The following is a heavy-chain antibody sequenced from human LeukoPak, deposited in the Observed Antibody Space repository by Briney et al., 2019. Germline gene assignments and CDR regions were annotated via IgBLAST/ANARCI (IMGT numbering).Heavy chain of an antibody. D-gene: IGHD3-10*01. CDR2: INPNSGGT. V-gene: IGHV1-2*02. Sequence: ASVKVSCKASGYTFTGYYMHWVRQAPGQGLEWMGWINPNSGGTNYAQKFQARVTMTSDTSVTTAYMELSSLRSDDTAIYYCARPDYGSGSYYYFAYWGQGALVTVSS. CDR3: ARPDYGSGSYYYFAY. CDR1: GYTFTGYY. J-gene: IGHJ4*02.